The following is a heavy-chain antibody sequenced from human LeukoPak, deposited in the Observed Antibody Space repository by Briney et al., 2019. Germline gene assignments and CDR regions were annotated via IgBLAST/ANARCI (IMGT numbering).Heavy chain of an antibody. CDR3: AKEGRPNSGGGFYDY. CDR1: GFSFSNYA. J-gene: IGHJ4*02. CDR2: VNEGGGRT. D-gene: IGHD5-12*01. Sequence: GGSLRLSCVASGFSFSNYAMSWVRQAPGKGLEWVATVNEGGGRTYYADSVQGRFTMSRDNSRNTLYLQMNSLRVEDTAIYYCAKEGRPNSGGGFYDYWGQGTRVTVSS. V-gene: IGHV3-23*01.